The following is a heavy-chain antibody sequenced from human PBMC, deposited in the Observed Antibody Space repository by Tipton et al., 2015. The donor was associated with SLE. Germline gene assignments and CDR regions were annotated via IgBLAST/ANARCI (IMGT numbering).Heavy chain of an antibody. Sequence: SLRLSCAASGFTFSSYAMHWVRQAPGKGLEWVAVISYDGSNKYYADSVKGRFTISRDNSKNTLYLQMNSLRAEDTAVYYCARRGYSSGHRGWFDPWGQGTLVTVSS. J-gene: IGHJ5*02. CDR1: GFTFSSYA. CDR2: ISYDGSNK. D-gene: IGHD6-19*01. V-gene: IGHV3-30-3*01. CDR3: ARRGYSSGHRGWFDP.